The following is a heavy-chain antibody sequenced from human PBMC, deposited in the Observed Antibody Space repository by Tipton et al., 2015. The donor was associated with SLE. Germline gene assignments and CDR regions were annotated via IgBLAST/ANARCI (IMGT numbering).Heavy chain of an antibody. V-gene: IGHV1-2*02. CDR2: INPNTGGT. CDR1: GYTFTGYY. J-gene: IGHJ4*02. D-gene: IGHD5-24*01. Sequence: QVQLVQSGAEVKKPGAAVQVSCKASGYTFTGYYIHWVRQAPKQGLEWMGWINPNTGGTYFAEKFQGRVTMTTDTSISTVYMELTGLTSDDTALYYCARDGGLHPLFDFWGQGTLVTVSS. CDR3: ARDGGLHPLFDF.